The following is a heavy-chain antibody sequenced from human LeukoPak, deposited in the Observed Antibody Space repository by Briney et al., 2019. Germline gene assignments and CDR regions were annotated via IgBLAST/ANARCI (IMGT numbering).Heavy chain of an antibody. Sequence: GGSLRLSCAASGFTFSPYTMNWVRQAPGKGLEWVSSISPSSSIIYYVDSVKGRFTISRDDANNSLYLQMNSLRAEDTAVYYCARSPQGAFEIWGQGTTVTVSS. CDR2: ISPSSSII. CDR1: GFTFSPYT. V-gene: IGHV3-48*01. J-gene: IGHJ3*02. CDR3: ARSPQGAFEI.